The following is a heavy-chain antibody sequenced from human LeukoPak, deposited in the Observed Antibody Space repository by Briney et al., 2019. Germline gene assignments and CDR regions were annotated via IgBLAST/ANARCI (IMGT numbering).Heavy chain of an antibody. Sequence: ASVKVSCKASGGTFSSYAISWVRQAPGQGLEWMGGIIPIFGTANYAQKFQGRVTITADESTSTAYMELSSLRSEDTAVYYCASARVGASVYFDYWGQGTLVTVSS. J-gene: IGHJ4*02. V-gene: IGHV1-69*13. CDR1: GGTFSSYA. CDR3: ASARVGASVYFDY. CDR2: IIPIFGTA. D-gene: IGHD1-26*01.